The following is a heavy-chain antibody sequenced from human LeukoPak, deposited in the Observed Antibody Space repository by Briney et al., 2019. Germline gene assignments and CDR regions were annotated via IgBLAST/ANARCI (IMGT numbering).Heavy chain of an antibody. V-gene: IGHV3-21*01. CDR2: ISSSSSYI. CDR1: GFMFSSYG. J-gene: IGHJ6*02. CDR3: ARDPGYGMDV. Sequence: PGRSLRLSCAASGFMFSSYGMNWVRQAPGKGLEWVSSISSSSSYIYYADSVKGRFTISRDNAKNSLYLQMNSLRAEDTAVYYCARDPGYGMDVWGQGTTVTVSS. D-gene: IGHD3-10*01.